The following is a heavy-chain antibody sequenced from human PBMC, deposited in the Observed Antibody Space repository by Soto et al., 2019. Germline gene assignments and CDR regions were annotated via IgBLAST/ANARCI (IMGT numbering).Heavy chain of an antibody. CDR1: GGSIISYY. D-gene: IGHD2-2*01. CDR2: IYTSGST. CDR3: ERDIVVVPARGAENWFDP. Sequence: SETLSLTCPVSGGSIISYYWSWIRQTAGKGLEWIGRIYTSGSTNYNPSLKSRVTMSVDTSKNQFSLKLSSVTAADTAVYYCERDIVVVPARGAENWFDPWGQGTLVTVSS. V-gene: IGHV4-4*07. J-gene: IGHJ5*02.